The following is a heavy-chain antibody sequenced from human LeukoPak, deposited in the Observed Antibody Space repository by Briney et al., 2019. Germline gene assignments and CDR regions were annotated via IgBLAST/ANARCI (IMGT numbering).Heavy chain of an antibody. CDR2: IPYDGSNK. CDR3: ARGPIVGANFDY. CDR1: RFTFSSYA. Sequence: GRSLRLSCAASRFTFSSYAMHWVRQAPGKGLEWVAVIPYDGSNKYYADSVKGRFTISRDNSKNTLYLQMNSLRAEDTAVYYCARGPIVGANFDYWGQGTLVTVSS. V-gene: IGHV3-30-3*01. D-gene: IGHD1-26*01. J-gene: IGHJ4*02.